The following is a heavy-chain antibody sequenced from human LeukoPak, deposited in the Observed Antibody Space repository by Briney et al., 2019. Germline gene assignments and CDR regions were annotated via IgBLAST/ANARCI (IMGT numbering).Heavy chain of an antibody. Sequence: GGSLRLSCAASGFTFNSYVMHWVRQAPGKGLEWVSLISYDGRNKYYADSVKGRFTISRDNAKNSLYLQMNSLRAEDTAVYYCARSPYYDFWSGYYYNWGQGTMVAVSS. CDR1: GFTFNSYV. CDR2: ISYDGRNK. CDR3: ARSPYYDFWSGYYYN. D-gene: IGHD3-3*01. V-gene: IGHV3-30*04. J-gene: IGHJ3*02.